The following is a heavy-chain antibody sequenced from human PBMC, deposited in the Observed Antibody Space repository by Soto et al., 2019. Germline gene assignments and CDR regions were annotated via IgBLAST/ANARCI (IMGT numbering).Heavy chain of an antibody. CDR3: ARGRSFSYDSTPPPMFDP. Sequence: PGGSRRRSCAGSGFTFSTFDIHGVRQAPGKGLEWVSGIGTLSDTFYAASVQGRFTISRQNAKNSVYLQMNSLRAGDTAFYYCARGRSFSYDSTPPPMFDPWGQGTLVTVSS. V-gene: IGHV3-13*01. D-gene: IGHD3-10*01. CDR2: IGTLSDT. CDR1: GFTFSTFD. J-gene: IGHJ5*02.